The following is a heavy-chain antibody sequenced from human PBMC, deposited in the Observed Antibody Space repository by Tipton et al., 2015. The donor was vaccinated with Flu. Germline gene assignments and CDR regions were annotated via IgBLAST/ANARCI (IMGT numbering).Heavy chain of an antibody. CDR1: GGTFSSYA. J-gene: IGHJ6*02. V-gene: IGHV1-69*01. CDR2: IIPIFGTA. CDR3: AGDSSVYRRYYGMDV. D-gene: IGHD1-14*01. Sequence: QLVQSGAEVKKPGSSVKVSCRASGGTFSSYAISWVRQAPGQGLEWMGGIIPIFGTANYAQNFQGRVTVTADESTSTAYMELSSLRSEDTAVFYCAGDSSVYRRYYGMDVWGQGTTVTVSS.